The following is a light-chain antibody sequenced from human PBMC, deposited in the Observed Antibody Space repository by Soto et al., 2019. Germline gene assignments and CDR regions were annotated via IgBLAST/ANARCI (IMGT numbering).Light chain of an antibody. V-gene: IGLV7-46*01. Sequence: QAVVTQEPSLTVSPGGTVTLTCGSSTGAVTSGHYPYWFQQKPGQAPRTLIYDTSNKHSWTPARFSGSLLGGKAALTLSGAQPEDEAEYYCLLSYSGAHVAFGGGTQLTVL. CDR1: TGAVTSGHY. CDR3: LLSYSGAHVA. J-gene: IGLJ2*01. CDR2: DTS.